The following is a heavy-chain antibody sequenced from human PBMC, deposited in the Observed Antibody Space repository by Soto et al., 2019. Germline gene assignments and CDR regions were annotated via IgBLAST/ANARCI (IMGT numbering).Heavy chain of an antibody. D-gene: IGHD6-19*01. J-gene: IGHJ4*02. CDR2: IDYSGST. Sequence: QVQLQESGPGLVKPSETLSLSCTVSGGSISSHYWSWIRQPPGKGLEWIGYIDYSGSTNYDPSLKSRVTRAVDTSKNHFALELSSVTAADTAVYYCARSGSGSYSAAYDYWGQGTLVTVSS. CDR3: ARSGSGSYSAAYDY. V-gene: IGHV4-59*11. CDR1: GGSISSHY.